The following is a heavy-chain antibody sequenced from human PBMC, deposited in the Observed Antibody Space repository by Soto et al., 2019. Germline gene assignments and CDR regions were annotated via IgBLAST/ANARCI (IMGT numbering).Heavy chain of an antibody. V-gene: IGHV3-23*01. CDR1: GFTFSSYA. CDR3: AKDSVVAATPSDFYYYYGMDV. D-gene: IGHD2-15*01. Sequence: GGSLRLSCAASGFTFSSYAMSWVRQAPGKGLEWVSAISGSGGSTYYADSVKGRFTISRDNSKNTLYLQMNSLRAEDTAVYYCAKDSVVAATPSDFYYYYGMDVWGQGTTVTVSS. J-gene: IGHJ6*02. CDR2: ISGSGGST.